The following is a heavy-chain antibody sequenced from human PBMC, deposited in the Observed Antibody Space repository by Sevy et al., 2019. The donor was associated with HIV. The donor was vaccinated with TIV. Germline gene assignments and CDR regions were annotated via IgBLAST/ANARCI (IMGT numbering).Heavy chain of an antibody. D-gene: IGHD6-13*01. CDR2: MSYNRNS. Sequence: SETLSLTCTVSGGSINNKAYYWAWIRQPPGKGLEWIGNMSYNRNSYYNPSLNCRVTISLDTSKNKFSLRLTFVTAADTAVYYWARRLAAAGGGNEYFQPWGQGTLVTVSS. V-gene: IGHV4-39*01. CDR1: GGSINNKAYY. CDR3: ARRLAAAGGGNEYFQP. J-gene: IGHJ1*01.